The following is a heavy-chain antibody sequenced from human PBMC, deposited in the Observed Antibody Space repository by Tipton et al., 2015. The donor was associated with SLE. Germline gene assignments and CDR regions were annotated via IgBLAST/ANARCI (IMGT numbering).Heavy chain of an antibody. CDR3: TTGRTL. CDR1: GFTFSSYA. J-gene: IGHJ3*01. CDR2: IKSKTAGGTT. Sequence: SLRLSCAASGFTFSSYAMHWVRQAPGKGLEWVGRIKSKTAGGTTDYAAPVKGRFSISRDDSKDTLYLQMDSLKTEDTAVYYCTTGRTLWGQGTLVSVSS. D-gene: IGHD3/OR15-3a*01. V-gene: IGHV3-15*01.